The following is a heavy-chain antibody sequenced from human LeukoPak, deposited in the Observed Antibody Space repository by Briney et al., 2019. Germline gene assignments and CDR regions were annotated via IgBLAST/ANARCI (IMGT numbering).Heavy chain of an antibody. V-gene: IGHV3-74*01. D-gene: IGHD2-21*02. CDR2: IKTDGSIT. CDR3: ARESYCGGDCYSRQNAFDI. J-gene: IGHJ3*02. CDR1: GFSFSVYW. Sequence: QSGRSLRLSCAASGFSFSVYWMHSVRQAPGKGPVWVSRIKTDGSITDYADSVKGRFTISRDNAKNTLYLQMNSLRAEDTAVYYCARESYCGGDCYSRQNAFDIWGQGTMVIVSS.